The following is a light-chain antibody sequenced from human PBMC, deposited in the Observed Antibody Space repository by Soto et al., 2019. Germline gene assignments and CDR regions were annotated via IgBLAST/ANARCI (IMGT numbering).Light chain of an antibody. CDR1: QSVSSY. Sequence: EIVLTQSPATLSLSPGERATLSFRSTQSVSSYLAWYQQKPGQAPRLLIYDASNRATGIPARFSGSGSGTDFTLTISSLEPEDFAVYYCQQRSNWPPTFGQGTRL. V-gene: IGKV3-11*01. CDR3: QQRSNWPPT. J-gene: IGKJ5*01. CDR2: DAS.